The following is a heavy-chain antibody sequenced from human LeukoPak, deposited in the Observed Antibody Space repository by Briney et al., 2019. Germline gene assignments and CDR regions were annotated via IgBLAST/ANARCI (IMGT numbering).Heavy chain of an antibody. Sequence: ASVKVSCKASGGTFSSYAISWVRQAPGQGLEWMGGIIPIFGTANYAQKFQGRVTITTDESTRTAYMELSSLRSEDTAVYYCARGYCSSTSCYYVYWGQGTLVTVSS. J-gene: IGHJ4*02. CDR2: IIPIFGTA. CDR1: GGTFSSYA. CDR3: ARGYCSSTSCYYVY. D-gene: IGHD2-2*01. V-gene: IGHV1-69*05.